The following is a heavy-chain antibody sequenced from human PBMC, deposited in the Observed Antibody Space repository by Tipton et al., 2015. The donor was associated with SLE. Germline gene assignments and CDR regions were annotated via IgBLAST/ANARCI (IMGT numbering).Heavy chain of an antibody. Sequence: TLSLTCAVNGGSFSGYFWTWIRQPPGKGLEWIGEINHSGGTNYNPSLKSRVTISIDTSKNQFSLNLNSVTAADTALYYCERAVAGSSEYFDYWGHGTLVTVSS. CDR2: INHSGGT. CDR1: GGSFSGYF. V-gene: IGHV4-34*01. CDR3: ERAVAGSSEYFDY. D-gene: IGHD6-19*01. J-gene: IGHJ4*01.